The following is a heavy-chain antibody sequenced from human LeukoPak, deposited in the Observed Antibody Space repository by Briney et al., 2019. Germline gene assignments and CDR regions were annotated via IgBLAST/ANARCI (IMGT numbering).Heavy chain of an antibody. CDR3: AKNTISGGHYQYYMDV. J-gene: IGHJ6*03. D-gene: IGHD3-16*02. Sequence: SETLSLTCTVSGYSISSGYYWGWTRQPPGKGLEWIGSIYHSGGTYYNPSLKSRVTISVDTSKNQFSLKLSSVTAADTAVYYCAKNTISGGHYQYYMDVWGKGTTVTVSS. CDR2: IYHSGGT. V-gene: IGHV4-38-2*02. CDR1: GYSISSGYY.